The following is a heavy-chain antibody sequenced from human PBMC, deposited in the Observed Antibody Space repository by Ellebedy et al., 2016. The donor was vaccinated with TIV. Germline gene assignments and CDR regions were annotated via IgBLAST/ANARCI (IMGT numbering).Heavy chain of an antibody. CDR2: IVPPFGTA. CDR1: GDTFSTYS. Sequence: SVKVSXXSSGDTFSTYSLSWLRQAPGQGLEWMGWIVPPFGTANYAPKFQDRVTMTRDTSTSTVYMELSSLRSEDTAVFYCARELPSSYYFDYWGQGTLVTVSS. CDR3: ARELPSSYYFDY. V-gene: IGHV1-69*05. J-gene: IGHJ4*02.